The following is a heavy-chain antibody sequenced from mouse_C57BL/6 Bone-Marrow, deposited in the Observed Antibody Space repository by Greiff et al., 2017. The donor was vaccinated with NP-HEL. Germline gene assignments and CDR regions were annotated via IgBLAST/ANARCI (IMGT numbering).Heavy chain of an antibody. CDR2: IYPRSGNT. CDR1: GYTFTSYG. V-gene: IGHV1-81*01. Sequence: VKLVESGAELARPGASVKLSCKASGYTFTSYGISWVKQRTGQGLEWIGEIYPRSGNTYYNEKFKGKATLTADKSSSTAYMELRSLTSEDSAVYFCARYPAWFAYWGQGTLVTVSA. J-gene: IGHJ3*01. CDR3: ARYPAWFAY.